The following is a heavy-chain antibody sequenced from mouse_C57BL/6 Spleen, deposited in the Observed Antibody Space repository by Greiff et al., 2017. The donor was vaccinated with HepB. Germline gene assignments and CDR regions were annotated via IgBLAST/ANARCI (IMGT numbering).Heavy chain of an antibody. CDR2: IDPSDSYT. CDR3: ARNGRRDFDV. V-gene: IGHV1-50*01. D-gene: IGHD1-1*01. Sequence: QVQLKQPGAELVKPGASVKLSCKASGYTFTSYWMQWVKQRPGQGLEWIGEIDPSDSYTNYNQKFKGKATLTVDTSSSTAYMQLSSLTSEDSAVYYCARNGRRDFDVWGTGTTVTVSS. CDR1: GYTFTSYW. J-gene: IGHJ1*03.